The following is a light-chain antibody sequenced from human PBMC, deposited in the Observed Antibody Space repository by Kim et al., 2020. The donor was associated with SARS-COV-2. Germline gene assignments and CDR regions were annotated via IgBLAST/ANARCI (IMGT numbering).Light chain of an antibody. V-gene: IGKV3-11*01. J-gene: IGKJ4*01. CDR1: EHVYNY. CDR3: QQRSHWPT. CDR2: AAS. Sequence: EIVLTQSPATLSLSPGERATLSCRASEHVYNYVAWYQQKPGQGPRLLIYAASNRATGIPARFSGSGSGTDFTLTISSLEPDDFAVYYCQQRSHWPTFGGGTKVDIK.